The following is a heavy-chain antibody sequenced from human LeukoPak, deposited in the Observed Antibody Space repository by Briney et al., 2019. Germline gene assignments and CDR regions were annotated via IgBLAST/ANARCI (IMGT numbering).Heavy chain of an antibody. CDR2: IKQDGSEE. Sequence: WGSLRLSCAGAGFTFSSYWMSWVRQAPGNGLEWVANIKQDGSEEDYVDSVKGRFTISRDNAKNSLYLQMNSLRAEDTAVYYCARDGPNQWIQLWTGVYYYYGMDVWGQGTTVTVSS. J-gene: IGHJ6*02. V-gene: IGHV3-7*01. CDR1: GFTFSSYW. CDR3: ARDGPNQWIQLWTGVYYYYGMDV. D-gene: IGHD5-18*01.